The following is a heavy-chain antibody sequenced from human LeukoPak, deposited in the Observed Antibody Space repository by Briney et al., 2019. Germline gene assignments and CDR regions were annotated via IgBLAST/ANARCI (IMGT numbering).Heavy chain of an antibody. CDR2: ISYDGSNK. J-gene: IGHJ4*02. V-gene: IGHV3-30*18. D-gene: IGHD3-10*01. CDR3: AKGMIRGVTVPAEVDY. CDR1: GFTFSSYG. Sequence: GGSLRLSCAASGFTFSSYGMHWVRQAPGKGLDWVALISYDGSNKYYADSLKGRFTISRDNSKNTLYLQMNSLKAEDTAVYYCAKGMIRGVTVPAEVDYWGQGALVTASS.